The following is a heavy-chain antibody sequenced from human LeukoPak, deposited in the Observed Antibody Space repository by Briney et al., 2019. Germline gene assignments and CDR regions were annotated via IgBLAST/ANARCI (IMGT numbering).Heavy chain of an antibody. V-gene: IGHV4-39*02. Sequence: TSETLSLTCTVSGGSISSSSYYWGWIRQPPGKGLEWIGSIYYSGSTYYNPSLKSRVTISVDTSKNQFSLKLSSVTAADTAVYYCAREVSATMVRGATGWFDPWGQGTLVTVSS. CDR1: GGSISSSSYY. CDR3: AREVSATMVRGATGWFDP. D-gene: IGHD3-10*01. CDR2: IYYSGST. J-gene: IGHJ5*02.